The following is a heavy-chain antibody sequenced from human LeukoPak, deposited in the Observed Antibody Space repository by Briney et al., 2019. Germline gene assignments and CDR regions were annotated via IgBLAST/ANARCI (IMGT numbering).Heavy chain of an antibody. CDR2: INAGNGNT. Sequence: GASVKVSCTASGYTFTSYAMHWVRQAPGQRLEWMGWINAGNGNTKYSQKFQGRVTITRDTSASTAYMELSSLRSEDTAVYYCARDSYGSGSYYPYWGQGTLVTVSS. V-gene: IGHV1-3*01. CDR1: GYTFTSYA. CDR3: ARDSYGSGSYYPY. D-gene: IGHD3-10*01. J-gene: IGHJ4*02.